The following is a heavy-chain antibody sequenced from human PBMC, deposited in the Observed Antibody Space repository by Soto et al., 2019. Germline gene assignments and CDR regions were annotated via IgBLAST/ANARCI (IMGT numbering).Heavy chain of an antibody. D-gene: IGHD4-17*01. Sequence: GGSLRLSCAASGFTFSNYEMNWVRQAPGKGLEWVSYISSSGSTIYYADSVKGRFTISRDNAKSSLFLQVSSLRADDTAIYYCARESLGGDYPLDYWGQGTLVTVSS. CDR3: ARESLGGDYPLDY. J-gene: IGHJ4*02. CDR1: GFTFSNYE. V-gene: IGHV3-48*03. CDR2: ISSSGSTI.